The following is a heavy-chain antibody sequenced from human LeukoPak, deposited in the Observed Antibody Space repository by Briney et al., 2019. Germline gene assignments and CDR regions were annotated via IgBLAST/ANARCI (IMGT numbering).Heavy chain of an antibody. CDR3: ARGTYGDYDDWFDP. CDR2: IYHSGST. D-gene: IGHD4-17*01. V-gene: IGHV4-4*02. CDR1: GGSISSSNW. Sequence: SETLSLTCAVSGGSISSSNWWSWVRQPPGKGLEWIGEIYHSGSTNYNPSLKSRVTISVDRSKNQFSLKLSSVTAADTAVYYCARGTYGDYDDWFDPWGQGALVTVSS. J-gene: IGHJ5*02.